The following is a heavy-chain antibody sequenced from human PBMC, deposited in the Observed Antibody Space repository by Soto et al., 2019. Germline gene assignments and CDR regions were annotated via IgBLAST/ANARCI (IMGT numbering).Heavy chain of an antibody. CDR3: AAVYSSSWYGGFEY. CDR2: IYTSGST. CDR1: GCSISSYY. V-gene: IGHV4-4*07. J-gene: IGHJ4*02. Sequence: SETLSLPGTVSGCSISSYYWSWIRQPAGKGLEWIGRIYTSGSTNYNPSLKSRVTMSVDTSKNQFSLKLSSVTAADTAVYYCAAVYSSSWYGGFEYWGQGTLVIVSS. D-gene: IGHD6-13*01.